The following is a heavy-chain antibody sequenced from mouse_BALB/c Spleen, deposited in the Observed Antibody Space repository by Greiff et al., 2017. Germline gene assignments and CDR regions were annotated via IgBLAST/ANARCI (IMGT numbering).Heavy chain of an antibody. D-gene: IGHD4-1*01. CDR2: IWTGGGT. J-gene: IGHJ2*01. Sequence: QVQLKESGPGLVAPSQSLSITCTVSGFSLTSYDISWIRQPPGKGLEWLGVIWTGGGTNYNSAFMSRLSISKDNSKSQVFLKMNSLQTDDTAIYYCVRDSGTGVFDYWGQGTTLTVSS. CDR1: GFSLTSYD. V-gene: IGHV2-9-2*01. CDR3: VRDSGTGVFDY.